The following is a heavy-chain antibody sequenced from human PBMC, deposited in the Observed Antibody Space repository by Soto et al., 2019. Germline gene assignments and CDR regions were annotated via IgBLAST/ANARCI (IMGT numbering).Heavy chain of an antibody. V-gene: IGHV1-69*13. CDR1: GGTFSSYA. CDR2: IIPIFGTA. Sequence: SVKVSCKASGGTFSSYAISWVRQAPGQGLEWMGGIIPIFGTANYAQKFQGRVTITADESTSTAYMELSSLRSEDTAVYYCARVTYDILTGYYSMARYYGMDVWGQGTTVTVSS. D-gene: IGHD3-9*01. J-gene: IGHJ6*02. CDR3: ARVTYDILTGYYSMARYYGMDV.